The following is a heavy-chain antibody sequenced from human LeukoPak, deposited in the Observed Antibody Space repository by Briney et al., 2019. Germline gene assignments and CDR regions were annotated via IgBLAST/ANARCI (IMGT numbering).Heavy chain of an antibody. CDR2: IRCDGSNK. CDR1: GFTFSSYG. V-gene: IGHV3-30*02. CDR3: ASPVGSGWFTPPSYYYYYGMDV. D-gene: IGHD6-19*01. J-gene: IGHJ6*02. Sequence: GGSLRLSCAASGFTFSSYGMHWVRQAPGKGLAWVAFIRCDGSNKYYADSVRGRFTISRDNSKNTLYLQMNSLRAEDTAVYYCASPVGSGWFTPPSYYYYYGMDVWGQGTTVTVSS.